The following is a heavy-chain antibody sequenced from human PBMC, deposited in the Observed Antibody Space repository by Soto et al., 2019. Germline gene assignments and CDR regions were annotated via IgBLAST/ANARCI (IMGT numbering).Heavy chain of an antibody. Sequence: PSETLSLTCTVSGGSISSYSWSWIRQPPGKGLEWNGYIYYSGSTNYNTSLKSRVTISVDTPKNRFSLKLSSVTAADTAVYYCARGSYYGSGRINYCYYYLGVWGKGTTVTVAS. CDR3: ARGSYYGSGRINYCYYYLGV. V-gene: IGHV4-59*01. J-gene: IGHJ6*03. CDR2: IYYSGST. D-gene: IGHD3-10*01. CDR1: GGSISSYS.